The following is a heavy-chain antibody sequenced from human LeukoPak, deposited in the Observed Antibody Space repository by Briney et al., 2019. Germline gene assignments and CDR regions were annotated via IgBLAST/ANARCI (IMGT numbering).Heavy chain of an antibody. CDR2: IYYSGST. CDR3: ARFSYYDSSGYYWFDP. J-gene: IGHJ5*02. CDR1: GGSISSRSYY. Sequence: SETLSLTCSVSGGSISSRSYYWGWIRQPPGKGLEWIGNIYYSGSTYYNPSLKSRVTISVDTSKNQFSLKLSSVTAADTALYYCARFSYYDSSGYYWFDPWGQGTLVTVSS. V-gene: IGHV4-39*07. D-gene: IGHD3-22*01.